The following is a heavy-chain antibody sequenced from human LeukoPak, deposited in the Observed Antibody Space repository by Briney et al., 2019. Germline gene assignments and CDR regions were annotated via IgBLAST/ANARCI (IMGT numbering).Heavy chain of an antibody. CDR3: ARQIPDERGYYQYYFDY. D-gene: IGHD3-22*01. V-gene: IGHV4-39*01. J-gene: IGHJ4*02. CDR2: IYHGGRT. Sequence: SETLSLTCTVSGGYISSTSYLWGWVRQPPGEGLEWIGSIYHGGRTFYNPSLESQVTVSADTSKNHISLTVRSVTAADTAVYYCARQIPDERGYYQYYFDYWGQGTLVTVSS. CDR1: GGYISSTSYL.